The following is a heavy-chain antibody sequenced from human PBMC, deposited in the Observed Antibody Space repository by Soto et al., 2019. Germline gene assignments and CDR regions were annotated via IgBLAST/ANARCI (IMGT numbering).Heavy chain of an antibody. CDR2: IYYSGST. V-gene: IGHV4-61*08. D-gene: IGHD5-18*01. J-gene: IGHJ5*02. CDR3: ARIPVDTYMINWFDP. Sequence: SETLSLTCTVSGGSVSSGDYYWSWIRQPPGKGLEWIGYIYYSGSTNYNPSLKSRVSISLDTSKNQFSLRLTSVTAADTAVYYCARIPVDTYMINWFDPWGQGTLVTVSS. CDR1: GGSVSSGDYY.